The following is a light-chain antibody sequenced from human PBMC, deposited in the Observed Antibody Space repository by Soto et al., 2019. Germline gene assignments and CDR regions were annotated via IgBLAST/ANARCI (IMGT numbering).Light chain of an antibody. CDR3: QQYGSSPTT. Sequence: LVADSPRTLSLSTVAIATLSFRASQSVSSDSLAWYQHKLGQAPRLLIYGASTRATGIPDRFSGSGSGTDFTLTISRLEPEDFAVYYCQQYGSSPTTFGQGTKVDIK. CDR1: QSVSSDS. J-gene: IGKJ1*01. CDR2: GAS. V-gene: IGKV3-20*01.